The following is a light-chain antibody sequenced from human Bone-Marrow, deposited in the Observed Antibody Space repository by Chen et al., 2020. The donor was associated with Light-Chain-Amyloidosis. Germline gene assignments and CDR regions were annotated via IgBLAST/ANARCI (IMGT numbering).Light chain of an antibody. CDR1: QTISTNY. CDR3: QQYGTSPLT. J-gene: IGKJ4*01. CDR2: GSS. Sequence: EIVSKQSPGTLSLSPGEGANLSCRACQTISTNYLTWYQQKFGQATRLLIYGSSSRAPGIPDRFSDNGCGTDFTLTINTLEPGYFAMYYCQQYGTSPLTFCGGTKLEIK. V-gene: IGKV3-20*01.